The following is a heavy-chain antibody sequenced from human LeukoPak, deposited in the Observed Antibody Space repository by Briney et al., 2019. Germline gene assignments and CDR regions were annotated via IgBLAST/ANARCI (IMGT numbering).Heavy chain of an antibody. V-gene: IGHV3-48*03. CDR2: ISSSGRTT. D-gene: IGHD6-19*01. J-gene: IGHJ4*02. CDR3: ANLAVAGNDY. CDR1: GFTFSSYE. Sequence: GGSLRLSCAASGFTFSSYEMNWARQAPGKGLEWVSYISSSGRTTYYADSVKGRFTISRDNSKNTLYLQMNSLRAEDTAVYYCANLAVAGNDYWGQGTLVTVSS.